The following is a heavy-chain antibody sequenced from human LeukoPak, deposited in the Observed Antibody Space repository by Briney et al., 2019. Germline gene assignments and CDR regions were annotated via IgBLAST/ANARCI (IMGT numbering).Heavy chain of an antibody. CDR2: INPNSGGT. Sequence: ASVKVSCKASGYTFTAYYIHWVRQAPGQGLEWMGWINPNSGGTNYAQKVQGRVSMTRDTSISTAYMELSRLRSDDTAVYYCARDARSLYDYYGMDVWGQGTTVTVSS. CDR1: GYTFTAYY. J-gene: IGHJ6*01. CDR3: ARDARSLYDYYGMDV. V-gene: IGHV1-2*02.